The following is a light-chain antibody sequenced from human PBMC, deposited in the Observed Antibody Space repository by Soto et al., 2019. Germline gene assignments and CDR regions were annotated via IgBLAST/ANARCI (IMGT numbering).Light chain of an antibody. J-gene: IGLJ2*01. Sequence: QSALTQPASVSGSPGQSITNSCTGTSSDVGTYNYVSWYQQHPGKVPKLMIYDISNRPSGVSNRFSGSKSGNTASLTISGLQAEDEADYYCSSYTSSSTVIFGGGTQLTVL. CDR2: DIS. CDR3: SSYTSSSTVI. V-gene: IGLV2-14*03. CDR1: SSDVGTYNY.